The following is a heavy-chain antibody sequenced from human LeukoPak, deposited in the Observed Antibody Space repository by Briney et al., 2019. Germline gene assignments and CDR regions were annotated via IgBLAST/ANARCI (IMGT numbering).Heavy chain of an antibody. CDR1: GYSFTSYW. CDR3: VRHPVVPAAIGAFDI. V-gene: IGHV5-51*01. CDR2: IYPGDSDT. J-gene: IGHJ3*02. Sequence: GESLKISCKGSGYSFTSYWIGWVRQMPGKGLGWMGIIYPGDSDTRYSPSFQGQVTISADKSISTAYLQWSSLKASDTAMYYCVRHPVVPAAIGAFDIWGQGTMVTVSS. D-gene: IGHD2-2*01.